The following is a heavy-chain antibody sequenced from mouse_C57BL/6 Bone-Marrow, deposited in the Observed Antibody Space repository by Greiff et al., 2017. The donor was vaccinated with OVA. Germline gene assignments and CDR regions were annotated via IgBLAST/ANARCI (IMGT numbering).Heavy chain of an antibody. CDR2: ISDGGSYT. Sequence: EVKLVESGGGLVKPGGSLKLSCAASGFTFSSYAMSWVRQTPEKRLEWVATISDGGSYTSYPDNVKGRFTISRDNAKNNLYLQMSHLKSEDTAMYYCARGPPLIGGYWGQGTTLTVSS. D-gene: IGHD2-14*01. CDR1: GFTFSSYA. CDR3: ARGPPLIGGY. V-gene: IGHV5-4*03. J-gene: IGHJ2*01.